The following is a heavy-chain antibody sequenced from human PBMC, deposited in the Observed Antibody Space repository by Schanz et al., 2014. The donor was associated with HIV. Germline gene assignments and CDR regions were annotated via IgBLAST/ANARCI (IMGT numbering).Heavy chain of an antibody. CDR1: GGTFSIYA. V-gene: IGHV1-69*01. D-gene: IGHD3-3*02. CDR3: ARAAFSSEYYYGMDV. J-gene: IGHJ6*02. Sequence: QVQLVQSGAEVKKPGSSVKVSCKASGGTFSIYAISWVRQAPGQGLEWMGGIIPIFGTANYAQKFQGRVTIIADESTSTAYMELSSLRSADTAVYFCARAAFSSEYYYGMDVGGQGNPGHRLL. CDR2: IIPIFGTA.